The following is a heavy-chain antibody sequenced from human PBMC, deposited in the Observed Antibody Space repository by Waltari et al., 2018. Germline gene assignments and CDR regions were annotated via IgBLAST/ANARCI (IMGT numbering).Heavy chain of an antibody. Sequence: EVQLVQSGAEVKKPEESLRISCEGSGNSFTSHWISWVRQMPGKGLEWVGGIAPSDSFSTYGSAFEGHVTISVDQSLRTAYLQWDSLKASDTAIYYCVRHRTTYPLEIDYWGQGTLVTVSS. V-gene: IGHV5-10-1*01. J-gene: IGHJ4*02. CDR2: IAPSDSFS. CDR3: VRHRTTYPLEIDY. CDR1: GNSFTSHW. D-gene: IGHD2-2*01.